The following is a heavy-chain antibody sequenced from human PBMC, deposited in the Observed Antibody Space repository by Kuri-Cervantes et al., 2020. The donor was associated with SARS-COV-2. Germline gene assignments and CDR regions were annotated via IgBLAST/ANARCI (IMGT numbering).Heavy chain of an antibody. Sequence: GESLKISCTASGFTFNTYNMKWVRQAPGKGLEWVSGIGPSNTYIYYADSVKGRFIISRDNAKNSLYLQMNSLRVEDTALYYCARELRLSRTDAFDIWGQGIMVT. CDR3: ARELRLSRTDAFDI. CDR2: IGPSNTYI. V-gene: IGHV3-21*06. J-gene: IGHJ3*02. D-gene: IGHD5-12*01. CDR1: GFTFNTYN.